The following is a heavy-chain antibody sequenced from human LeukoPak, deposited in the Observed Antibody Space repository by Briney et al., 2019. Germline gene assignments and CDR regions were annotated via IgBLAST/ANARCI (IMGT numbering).Heavy chain of an antibody. CDR3: ARAPPLYDSSGLIDY. J-gene: IGHJ4*02. D-gene: IGHD3-22*01. V-gene: IGHV4-34*01. CDR2: INHSGST. Sequence: PSETLSLTCAAYGGSFSGYYWSWIRQPPGKGLEWIGEINHSGSTNYNPSLKSRVTISVDTSKNQFSLKLSSVTAADTAVYYCARAPPLYDSSGLIDYWGQGTLVTVSS. CDR1: GGSFSGYY.